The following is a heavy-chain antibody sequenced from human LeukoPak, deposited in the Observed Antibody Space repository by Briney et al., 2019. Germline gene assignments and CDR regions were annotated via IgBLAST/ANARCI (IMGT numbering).Heavy chain of an antibody. CDR2: MNPNSGGT. D-gene: IGHD2-8*01. V-gene: IGHV1-2*02. J-gene: IGHJ5*02. Sequence: ASVKVSCKASGYTFTSYDINWVRQATGQGLEWMGWMNPNSGGTNYAQKFQGRVTMTRDTSISTAYMELSRLRSDDTAVYYCARERMNWFDPWGQGTLVTVSS. CDR1: GYTFTSYD. CDR3: ARERMNWFDP.